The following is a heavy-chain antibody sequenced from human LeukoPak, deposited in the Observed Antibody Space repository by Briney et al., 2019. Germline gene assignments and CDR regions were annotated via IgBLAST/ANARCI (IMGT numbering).Heavy chain of an antibody. V-gene: IGHV1-2*02. CDR2: TNPNSGGT. J-gene: IGHJ3*02. Sequence: ASVKVSCKASGYTFTGYYMHWVRQAPGQGLEWMGWTNPNSGGTKQAQKFQGRVTMTRDMSISTAYMELSRLRSDDTAVYYCARSIVVAGSPGAFDIWGQGTMVTVSS. CDR1: GYTFTGYY. D-gene: IGHD6-19*01. CDR3: ARSIVVAGSPGAFDI.